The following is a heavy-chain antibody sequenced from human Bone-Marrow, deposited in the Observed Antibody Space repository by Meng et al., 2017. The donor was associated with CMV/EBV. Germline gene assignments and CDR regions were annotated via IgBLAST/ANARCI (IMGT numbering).Heavy chain of an antibody. D-gene: IGHD1-1*01. Sequence: SETLSLTCTASGYSIKSCYYWGWIRQPPGKGLEWIGYMYHSGSTYYNPSLKSRVTISADRSKNHFSQRLSSVTAADTAIYYCARLWKSSGMDVWGPGTTVTVSS. V-gene: IGHV4-38-2*02. J-gene: IGHJ6*02. CDR3: ARLWKSSGMDV. CDR1: GYSIKSCYY. CDR2: MYHSGST.